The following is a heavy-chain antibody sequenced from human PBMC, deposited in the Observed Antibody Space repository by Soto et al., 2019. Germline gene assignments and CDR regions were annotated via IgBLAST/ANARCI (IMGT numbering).Heavy chain of an antibody. Sequence: QVHLQQWGAGLLKPSETLSLNCSVYNGSLSGYSWNWIRQPPGKGLEWIGEINRYGSINYNPSLRSRVTMSVDRSRNQFSLKLKSVTAADTAVYYCATGGGFIEGRMVWFDPWGQGAQVTVSS. J-gene: IGHJ5*02. CDR1: NGSLSGYS. CDR2: INRYGSI. V-gene: IGHV4-34*01. CDR3: ATGGGFIEGRMVWFDP. D-gene: IGHD6-6*01.